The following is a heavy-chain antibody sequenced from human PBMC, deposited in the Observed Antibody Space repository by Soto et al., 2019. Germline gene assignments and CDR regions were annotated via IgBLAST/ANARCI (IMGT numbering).Heavy chain of an antibody. V-gene: IGHV3-7*05. CDR3: VRAIAAAESY. CDR2: INQDGSQK. J-gene: IGHJ4*02. CDR1: GFTFSNYW. Sequence: EVQLVESGGGLVQPGGSLRLSCLGSGFTFSNYWMHWVRQAPGRGLEWVANINQDGSQKYYVDSVKGRFTISRDNAKSSVFVQMHGLRAEDTAVYYCVRAIAAAESYWGQGTLVTVSS. D-gene: IGHD6-13*01.